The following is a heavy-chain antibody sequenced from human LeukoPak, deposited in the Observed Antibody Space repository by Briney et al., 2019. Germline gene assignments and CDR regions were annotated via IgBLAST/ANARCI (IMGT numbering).Heavy chain of an antibody. V-gene: IGHV3-30*02. CDR3: AKGPQWLVRGWFDP. CDR1: GFTFSSYG. D-gene: IGHD6-19*01. Sequence: GGSLRLSCAASGFTFSSYGMHWVRQAPGKGLEWVAFIRYDGSNKYYADSVKGRFTISRDNSKNTLYLQMNSLRAEDTAVYYCAKGPQWLVRGWFDPWGQGTLVTVSS. CDR2: IRYDGSNK. J-gene: IGHJ5*02.